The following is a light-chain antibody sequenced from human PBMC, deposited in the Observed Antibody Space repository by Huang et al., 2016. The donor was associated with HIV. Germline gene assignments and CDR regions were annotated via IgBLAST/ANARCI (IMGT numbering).Light chain of an antibody. Sequence: EIVLTQSPGTLSLSPGERATLSCRASQSVSSTYLAWYQHKPGQAPRLLIYGAYSRATGIPDRCRGSVSGTEFTLTISRLEPEDSAVYYCQQYGSSPWTFGQGTKVEIK. CDR2: GAY. V-gene: IGKV3-20*01. CDR3: QQYGSSPWT. CDR1: QSVSSTY. J-gene: IGKJ1*01.